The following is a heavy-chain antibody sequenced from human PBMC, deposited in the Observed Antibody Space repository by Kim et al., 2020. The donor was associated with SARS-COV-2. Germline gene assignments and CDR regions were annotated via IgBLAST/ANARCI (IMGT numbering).Heavy chain of an antibody. CDR1: GGSISSYY. Sequence: SETLSLTCTVSGGSISSYYWSWIRQPPGKGLEWIGYIYYSGSTNYNPSLKSRVTISVDTSKNQFSLKLSSVTAADTAVYYCARFPTSSPRYFDWLSNLNYYYGMDVWGQGTTVTVSS. CDR2: IYYSGST. V-gene: IGHV4-59*13. D-gene: IGHD3-9*01. J-gene: IGHJ6*02. CDR3: ARFPTSSPRYFDWLSNLNYYYGMDV.